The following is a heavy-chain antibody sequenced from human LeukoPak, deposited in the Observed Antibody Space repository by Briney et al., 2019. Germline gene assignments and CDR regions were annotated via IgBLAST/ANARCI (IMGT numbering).Heavy chain of an antibody. V-gene: IGHV3-11*04. Sequence: GGSLRLSCAASGFTFSDYYMSWIRQAPGKGLEWVSYISSSGSTIYYADSVKGRFTISRDNAKNSLYLQMNSLRAEDTAVYHCARASPLGQWFDYWGQGTLVTVSS. CDR3: ARASPLGQWFDY. CDR1: GFTFSDYY. CDR2: ISSSGSTI. D-gene: IGHD6-19*01. J-gene: IGHJ4*02.